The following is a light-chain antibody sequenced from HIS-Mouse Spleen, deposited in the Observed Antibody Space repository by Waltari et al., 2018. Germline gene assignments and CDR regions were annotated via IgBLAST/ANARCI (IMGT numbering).Light chain of an antibody. V-gene: IGLV3-19*01. J-gene: IGLJ2*01. CDR1: SLTSSY. CDR3: NSRDSSGNHVV. CDR2: GKN. Sequence: SSELTQDPAVSVALGQTVRITCQGDSLTSSYPSWYQQKPGQAPVLVIYGKNNRPSGIPDRFSGSSSGNTASLTITGAQAEDEADYYCNSRDSSGNHVVFGGGTKLTVL.